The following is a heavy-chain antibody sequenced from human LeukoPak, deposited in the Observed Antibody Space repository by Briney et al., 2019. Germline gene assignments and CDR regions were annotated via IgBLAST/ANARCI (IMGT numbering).Heavy chain of an antibody. CDR1: GFTFSDYA. CDR3: VSRAGSPWGPFDD. CDR2: ISRGGVIT. D-gene: IGHD7-27*01. J-gene: IGHJ4*02. Sequence: GGSLRLSCAASGFTFSDYAINWVRQTPGKGLEWVSSISRGGVITYYADSVKGRFTISRDNSNNTLYLHMNSLRAEDTAVYYCVSRAGSPWGPFDDWGQGTLVTVSS. V-gene: IGHV3-23*01.